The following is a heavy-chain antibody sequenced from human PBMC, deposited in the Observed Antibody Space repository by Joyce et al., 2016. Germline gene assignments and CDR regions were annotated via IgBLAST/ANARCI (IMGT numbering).Heavy chain of an antibody. CDR1: GDSISSTPYY. D-gene: IGHD5-18*01. CDR2: IYHSGST. J-gene: IGHJ4*02. Sequence: QLQLQESGPGLVKPSETLSLTCTVSGDSISSTPYYWGWIRQPPGKGLVWFGSIYHSGSTDYNPSLKGRVTISGDTSRNQFSLRLNFVTAADTAVYYCSRRGGNSYGSDSWGQGTLVTVSS. CDR3: SRRGGNSYGSDS. V-gene: IGHV4-39*07.